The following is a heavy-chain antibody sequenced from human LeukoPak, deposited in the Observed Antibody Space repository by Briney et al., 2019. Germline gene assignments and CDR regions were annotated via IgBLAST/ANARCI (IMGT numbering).Heavy chain of an antibody. Sequence: GRSLRLSCAPSGFTFSMYPMSWVRQAPGKLLEWVSAIGCIGSSTYYGDSVKGRFTISRDNSENTLYLQMSSLRANDTAVYYCAKGSAAVRPYYFDYWGQGTLVTVSS. D-gene: IGHD6-13*01. V-gene: IGHV3-23*01. CDR3: AKGSAAVRPYYFDY. CDR1: GFTFSMYP. CDR2: IGCIGSST. J-gene: IGHJ4*02.